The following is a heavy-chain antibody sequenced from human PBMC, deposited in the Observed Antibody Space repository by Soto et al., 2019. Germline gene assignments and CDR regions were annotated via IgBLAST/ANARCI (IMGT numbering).Heavy chain of an antibody. J-gene: IGHJ6*02. V-gene: IGHV3-30*03. CDR1: GFTFSSYG. CDR3: ARGKSISFSYFYYGLDV. CDR2: ISYDGSNK. D-gene: IGHD3-3*02. Sequence: LRLSCAASGFTFSSYGMHWVRQAPGKGLEWVAVISYDGSNKYYADSVKGRFTISRDNSKNTLYLQMNSLRAEDTAVYYCARGKSISFSYFYYGLDVWGQGTTVTVSS.